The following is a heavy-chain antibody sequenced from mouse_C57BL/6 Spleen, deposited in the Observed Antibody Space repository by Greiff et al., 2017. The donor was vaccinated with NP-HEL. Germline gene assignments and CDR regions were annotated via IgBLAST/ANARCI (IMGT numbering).Heavy chain of an antibody. J-gene: IGHJ3*01. CDR1: GYTFTSYW. Sequence: QVQLKESGAELAKPGASVKLSCKASGYTFTSYWMHWVKQRPGQGLEWIGYINPSSGYTKYNQKFKDKATLTADKSSSTAYMQLSSLTYEDSAVYYCARDYGSSLPWFAYWGQGTLVTVSA. V-gene: IGHV1-7*01. CDR3: ARDYGSSLPWFAY. D-gene: IGHD1-1*01. CDR2: INPSSGYT.